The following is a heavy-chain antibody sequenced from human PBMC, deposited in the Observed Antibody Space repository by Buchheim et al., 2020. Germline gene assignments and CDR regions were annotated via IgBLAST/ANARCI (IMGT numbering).Heavy chain of an antibody. CDR2: INSDGSSV. D-gene: IGHD4-17*01. Sequence: EVQLVESGGGLVQPGGSLRLSCAASGFIFSSNWMHWVRQAPGKGLVWVSRINSDGSSVFYADSVKGRFTISRDNAKKTLCLQMNSLRAEDTAVYYCARGGDDYGDYYGLDVWGQGTT. V-gene: IGHV3-74*01. J-gene: IGHJ6*02. CDR1: GFIFSSNW. CDR3: ARGGDDYGDYYGLDV.